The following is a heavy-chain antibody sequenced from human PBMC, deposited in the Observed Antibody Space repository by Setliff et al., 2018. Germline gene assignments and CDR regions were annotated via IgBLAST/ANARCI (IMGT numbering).Heavy chain of an antibody. J-gene: IGHJ4*02. V-gene: IGHV1-69*05. CDR2: TIPMFGTT. CDR1: GATFSSYG. CDR3: VRSSAPQVVLAADFDF. D-gene: IGHD6-19*01. Sequence: SVKVSCKASGATFSSYGISWVRQAPGQGLEWMGGTIPMFGTTEYAQKFQGRLTIITDESTNTAFMQLSSLRSDDTAVYYCVRSSAPQVVLAADFDFWGQGTPVTVSS.